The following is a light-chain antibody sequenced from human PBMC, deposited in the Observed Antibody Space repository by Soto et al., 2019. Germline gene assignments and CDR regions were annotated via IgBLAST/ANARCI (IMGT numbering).Light chain of an antibody. Sequence: DIQMTQSPSSPSASVGDRVTITCRASQSISGYLNWYQQRPGKAPKLLIYAASSLQSGVPSRFSGSGSGTDFTLTISSLQPEDFATYFCQQTYSTPQTFGQGTKV. CDR1: QSISGY. V-gene: IGKV1-39*01. CDR2: AAS. CDR3: QQTYSTPQT. J-gene: IGKJ1*01.